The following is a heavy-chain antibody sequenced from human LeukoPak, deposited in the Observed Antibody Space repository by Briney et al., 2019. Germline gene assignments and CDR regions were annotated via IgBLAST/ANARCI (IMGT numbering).Heavy chain of an antibody. Sequence: SETLSLTCTVSGGSISSGSYYWSWIRQPAGRGLEWIGRIYTSGSTNYNPSLKSRVTISVDTSKNQFSLKLSSVTAADTAVYYCARINVWFGESTVDYWGQGTLVTVSS. V-gene: IGHV4-61*02. CDR1: GGSISSGSYY. J-gene: IGHJ4*02. D-gene: IGHD3-10*01. CDR2: IYTSGST. CDR3: ARINVWFGESTVDY.